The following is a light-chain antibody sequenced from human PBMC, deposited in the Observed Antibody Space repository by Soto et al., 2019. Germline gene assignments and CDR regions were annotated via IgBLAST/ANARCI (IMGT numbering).Light chain of an antibody. CDR1: QSVLDSSSNYNY. CDR3: QQYYNTPLT. Sequence: SCKSSQSVLDSSSNYNYLAWYRQKAGQPPQLLIYWASTREPGVPDRVSGSGSGTDFTLTISSLQAEDVAVYYCQQYYNTPLTFDGGTKVEIK. CDR2: WAS. J-gene: IGKJ4*01. V-gene: IGKV4-1*01.